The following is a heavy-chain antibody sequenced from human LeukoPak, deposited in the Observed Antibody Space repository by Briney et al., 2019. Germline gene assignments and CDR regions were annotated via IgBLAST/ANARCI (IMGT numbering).Heavy chain of an antibody. CDR3: ARFANSWTESYNWFDP. CDR2: IYHSGST. J-gene: IGHJ5*02. Sequence: KPSETLSLTCTVSVGSISSGGYYWSWIRQHPGKGLEWIGYIYHSGSTYYNPSLKSRVTISVDTSKNQFSLKLSSVTAADTAVYYCARFANSWTESYNWFDPWGQGTLVTVSS. V-gene: IGHV4-31*03. CDR1: VGSISSGGYY. D-gene: IGHD3/OR15-3a*01.